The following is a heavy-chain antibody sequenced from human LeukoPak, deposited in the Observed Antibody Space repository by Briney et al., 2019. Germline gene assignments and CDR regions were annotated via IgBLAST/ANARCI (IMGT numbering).Heavy chain of an antibody. Sequence: SETLSLTCAVSGYSISSGYYWGWIRQPPGKGLEWIGSIYHSGSTYYNPSLKSRVTISVDTSKNQFSLKLSSVTAADTAVYYCARDKIGYTNSWTTFDYWGQGTLVTVSS. CDR1: GYSISSGYY. D-gene: IGHD6-13*01. J-gene: IGHJ4*02. CDR2: IYHSGST. V-gene: IGHV4-38-2*02. CDR3: ARDKIGYTNSWTTFDY.